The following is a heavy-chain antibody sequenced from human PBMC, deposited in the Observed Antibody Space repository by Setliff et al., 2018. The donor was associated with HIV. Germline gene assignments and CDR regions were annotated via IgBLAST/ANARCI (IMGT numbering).Heavy chain of an antibody. CDR3: ARARATETTFHYFDYYMDV. CDR2: VNHSGST. D-gene: IGHD4-4*01. Sequence: SETLSLTCAVYGGSFSGYYWSWIRQPPGKGLEWIGEVNHSGSTNNNPSLKSRVTISVDMSKNQFSLKLSSVTAADTAAYYCARARATETTFHYFDYYMDVWGKGTTVTVSS. V-gene: IGHV4-34*01. J-gene: IGHJ6*03. CDR1: GGSFSGYY.